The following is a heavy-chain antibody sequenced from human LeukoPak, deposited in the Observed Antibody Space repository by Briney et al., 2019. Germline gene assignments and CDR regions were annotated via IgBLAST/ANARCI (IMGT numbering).Heavy chain of an antibody. CDR3: ASSTITFHSFDY. D-gene: IGHD5/OR15-5a*01. CDR1: GFTFSSYE. V-gene: IGHV3-48*03. CDR2: ISSSGSTV. J-gene: IGHJ4*02. Sequence: PGGSLRLSCAASGFTFSSYEMNWVRQAPGKGLEWVSYISSSGSTVYYADSLKGRFTISRDNAKNSLYLQMNSLRAEDTAVYYCASSTITFHSFDYWGQRTLVTVSS.